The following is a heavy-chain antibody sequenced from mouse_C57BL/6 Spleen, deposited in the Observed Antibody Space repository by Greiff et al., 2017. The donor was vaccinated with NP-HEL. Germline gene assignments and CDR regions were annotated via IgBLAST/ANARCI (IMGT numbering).Heavy chain of an antibody. CDR1: GYTFTSYW. D-gene: IGHD1-1*01. CDR3: TRNPYGSKDYYAMDY. CDR2: IYPGNSDT. V-gene: IGHV1-5*01. J-gene: IGHJ4*01. Sequence: EVKVVESGTVLARPGASVKMSCKTSGYTFTSYWMHWVKQRPGQGLEWIGAIYPGNSDTSYNQKFKGKAKLTAVTSASTAYMELSSLTNEDSAVYYCTRNPYGSKDYYAMDYWGQGTSVTVSS.